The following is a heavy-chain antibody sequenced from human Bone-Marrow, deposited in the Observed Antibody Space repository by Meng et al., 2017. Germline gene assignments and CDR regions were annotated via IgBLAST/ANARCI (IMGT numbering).Heavy chain of an antibody. CDR1: GFSFNEHE. D-gene: IGHD3-10*01. CDR3: AAFYYGSENPSV. CDR2: ISRSGGNT. V-gene: IGHV3-48*03. Sequence: GESLKISFAASGFSFNEHEMNWVRQAPGKGLEWVSYISRSGGNTDYLDAVRGRYTISRDNSENSLYLQMNSLRAEDTAVYYCAAFYYGSENPSVWGPGTAVTVSS. J-gene: IGHJ6*02.